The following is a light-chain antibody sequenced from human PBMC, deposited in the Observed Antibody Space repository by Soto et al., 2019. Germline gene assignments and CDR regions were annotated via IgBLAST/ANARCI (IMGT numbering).Light chain of an antibody. CDR3: CSYAGSGSLRG. Sequence: QSVLTQPASVSGSPGQSITISCTGTSNDVGGYDLVSWFQQHPGKAPKLMIYEVSKRPSGIFYRFSGSKSCNTASLTISGLQAEDEADYYCCSYAGSGSLRGFGPGTKVTVL. CDR1: SNDVGGYDL. CDR2: EVS. V-gene: IGLV2-23*02. J-gene: IGLJ1*01.